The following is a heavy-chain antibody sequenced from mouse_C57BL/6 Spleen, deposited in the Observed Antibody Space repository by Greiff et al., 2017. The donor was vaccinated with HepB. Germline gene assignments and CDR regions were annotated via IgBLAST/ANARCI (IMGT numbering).Heavy chain of an antibody. CDR2: ILPGSGST. Sequence: VQLQQSGAELMKPGASVKLSCKATGYTFTGYWIEWVKQRPGHGLEWIGEILPGSGSTNYNEKFKGKATFTADTSSNTAYMQLSSLTTEDSAIYYCARGATVVATEDYAMDYWGQGTSVTVSS. D-gene: IGHD1-1*01. CDR1: GYTFTGYW. CDR3: ARGATVVATEDYAMDY. J-gene: IGHJ4*01. V-gene: IGHV1-9*01.